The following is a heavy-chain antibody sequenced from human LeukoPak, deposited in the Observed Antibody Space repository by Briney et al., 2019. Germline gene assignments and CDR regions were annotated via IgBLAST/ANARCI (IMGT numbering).Heavy chain of an antibody. CDR2: IYHSGST. CDR1: GYSISSGYY. Sequence: SETLSLTCAVSGYSISSGYYWGWIRQPPGKGLEWIGSIYHSGSTYYNPSPKSRVTISVDTSKNQFSLNLSSVTAADAAVYYCARTDFWSGYYRNFDYWGQGTLVTVSS. CDR3: ARTDFWSGYYRNFDY. J-gene: IGHJ4*02. D-gene: IGHD3-3*01. V-gene: IGHV4-38-2*01.